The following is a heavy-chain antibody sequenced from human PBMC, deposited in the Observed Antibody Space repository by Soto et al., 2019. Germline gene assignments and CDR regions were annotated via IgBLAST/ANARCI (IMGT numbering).Heavy chain of an antibody. J-gene: IGHJ4*02. Sequence: SETLSLTCDVSGGSISSDYWWSWVRQSPGKGLEWIGEIFHSGRTNYNPSLKSRVTISLDKSNSQFSLKLTSVTAADTAVYYCARDIVGTTYFDYWGQGALVTVSS. V-gene: IGHV4-4*02. CDR2: IFHSGRT. D-gene: IGHD1-26*01. CDR1: GGSISSDYW. CDR3: ARDIVGTTYFDY.